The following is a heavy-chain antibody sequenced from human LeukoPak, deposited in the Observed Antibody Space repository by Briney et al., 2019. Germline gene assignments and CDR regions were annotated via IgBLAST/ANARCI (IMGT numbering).Heavy chain of an antibody. CDR1: GGSISSYY. V-gene: IGHV4-59*08. Sequence: SETLSLTCTVSGGSISSYYWSWIRQPPGKGLEWIGYIYNSANTNYNPSLESRATISIDTSRNQFSLRLTSVTTADTAVYYCARRRDYYYGMDVWGQGTPVTVSS. CDR2: IYNSANT. J-gene: IGHJ6*02. CDR3: ARRRDYYYGMDV.